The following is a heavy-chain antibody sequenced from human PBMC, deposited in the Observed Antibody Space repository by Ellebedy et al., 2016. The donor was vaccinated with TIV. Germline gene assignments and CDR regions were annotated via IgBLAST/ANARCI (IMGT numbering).Heavy chain of an antibody. V-gene: IGHV3-49*03. D-gene: IGHD3-10*01. CDR1: GFTFGDYA. Sequence: GESLKISCTASGFTFGDYAMSWLRQAPGKGLEWVGFIRSKAYGGTTEYAASVKGRFTISRDDSKSIAYLQMNSLKTEDTAVYYCTRGGGSGSYYPPDYWGQGTLVTVSS. J-gene: IGHJ4*02. CDR2: IRSKAYGGTT. CDR3: TRGGGSGSYYPPDY.